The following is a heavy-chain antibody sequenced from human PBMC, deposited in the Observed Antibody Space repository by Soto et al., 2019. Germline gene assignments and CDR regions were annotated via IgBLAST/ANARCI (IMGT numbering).Heavy chain of an antibody. D-gene: IGHD1-7*01. CDR1: GDSVSSNSAA. CDR2: TYYRSRWYN. V-gene: IGHV6-1*01. CDR3: AGTTSHQWYYMDV. J-gene: IGHJ6*03. Sequence: PSQTLSLTCAISGDSVSSNSAAWNWIRLSPSRGLEWLARTYYRSRWYNDYAVSVRSRITVNPDTSKHQFSLQLTSVTPEDTAVYYCAGTTSHQWYYMDVWGKGTTVTVSS.